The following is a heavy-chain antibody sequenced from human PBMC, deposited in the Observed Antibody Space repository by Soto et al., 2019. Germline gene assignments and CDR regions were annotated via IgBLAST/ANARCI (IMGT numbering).Heavy chain of an antibody. CDR3: VRAGHCSTTSCYGNSFAT. D-gene: IGHD2-2*01. CDR2: XNXDXXXX. CDR1: GFTCGTYG. Sequence: GGSPRLSCAASGFTCGTYGIHWIRQVPGXGRXXVSRXNXDXXXXXXADSVKGRFTIYRDNAKNTMHLEMNSLSAEDTAVYYCVRAGHCSTTSCYGNSFATWGQ. V-gene: IGHV3-74*01. J-gene: IGHJ5*02.